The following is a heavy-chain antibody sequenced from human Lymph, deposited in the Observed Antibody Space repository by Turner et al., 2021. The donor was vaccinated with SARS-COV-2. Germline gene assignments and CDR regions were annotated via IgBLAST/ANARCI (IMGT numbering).Heavy chain of an antibody. CDR3: ARDLGTYGMDV. J-gene: IGHJ6*02. V-gene: IGHV3-53*02. Sequence: EVQLVETGGGLIQPGGSLSLSCAASGIIVSRNYMNWVRQAPGKGMEWVSVIYSGGPTYYADYVKGRFINSRDNSKNTLYLQMNNLRVEDTALYYCARDLGTYGMDVWGQGTTVTVSS. CDR2: IYSGGPT. CDR1: GIIVSRNY. D-gene: IGHD1-1*01.